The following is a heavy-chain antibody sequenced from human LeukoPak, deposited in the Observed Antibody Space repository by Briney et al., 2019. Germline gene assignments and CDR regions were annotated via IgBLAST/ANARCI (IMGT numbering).Heavy chain of an antibody. J-gene: IGHJ4*02. Sequence: PGGALRLSCAASGFTFSSYGMHWVRQAPGKGLEWVAVISYDGSNKYYAGSVKGRFTISRDNSKNTLYLQMNSLRAEDTAVYYCAKIFDYYDSSGYYGGTTTAFDYWGQGTLVTVSS. CDR3: AKIFDYYDSSGYYGGTTTAFDY. D-gene: IGHD3-22*01. V-gene: IGHV3-30*18. CDR2: ISYDGSNK. CDR1: GFTFSSYG.